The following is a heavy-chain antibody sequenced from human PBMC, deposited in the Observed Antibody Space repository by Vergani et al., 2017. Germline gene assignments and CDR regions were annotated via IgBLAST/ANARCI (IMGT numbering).Heavy chain of an antibody. CDR3: AKPLDGSGSPGDY. D-gene: IGHD3-10*01. CDR1: GFTFSSYA. Sequence: EVQLLESGGGLVQPGGSLRLSCAASGFTFSSYAMSWVRQAPGKGLEWVSAISGSGGSTYYADSVKGRFTISRDNSKNTLYLQMNSLIAEDTAVYYCAKPLDGSGSPGDYWGQGTLVTVSS. J-gene: IGHJ4*02. V-gene: IGHV3-23*01. CDR2: ISGSGGST.